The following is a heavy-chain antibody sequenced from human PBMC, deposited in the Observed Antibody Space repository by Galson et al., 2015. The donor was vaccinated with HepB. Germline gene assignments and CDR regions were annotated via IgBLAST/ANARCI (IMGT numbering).Heavy chain of an antibody. Sequence: SVKVSCKASGYTFTSYGISWVRQAPGQGLEWMGWISAYNGNTNYAQKLQGRVTMTTDTSTSTAYMELRSLRSDDTAVYYCARAVCSGGSCERINWFDPWGQGTLVTVSS. CDR3: ARAVCSGGSCERINWFDP. V-gene: IGHV1-18*04. J-gene: IGHJ5*02. D-gene: IGHD2-15*01. CDR2: ISAYNGNT. CDR1: GYTFTSYG.